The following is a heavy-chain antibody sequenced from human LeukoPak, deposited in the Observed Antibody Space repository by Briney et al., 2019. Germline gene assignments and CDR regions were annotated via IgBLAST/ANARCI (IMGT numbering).Heavy chain of an antibody. D-gene: IGHD3-22*01. J-gene: IGHJ6*02. CDR3: ATDRTLSSGYEAYYYGMDV. CDR1: GFTFTSYA. V-gene: IGHV3-23*01. CDR2: ISDSGGAT. Sequence: GGSLRLSCAASGFTFTSYAMTWVRQAPGEGLEWVSGISDSGGATYYADSVKGRFTISRDNSKNTLYLQMHSLRAEDTAVYYCATDRTLSSGYEAYYYGMDVWGQGTTVTVSS.